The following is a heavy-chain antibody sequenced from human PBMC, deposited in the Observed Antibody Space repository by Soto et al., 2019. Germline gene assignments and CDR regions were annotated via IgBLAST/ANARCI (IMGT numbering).Heavy chain of an antibody. J-gene: IGHJ3*02. Sequence: SETLSLTCTVSGGSMISYYWSWIRQPPGKGLEWIGYIYYSGSTNYNPSLKSRVTISVDTSKNQFSLKLSSVTAADTAVYYCARRYSSALAIWGQGTMVTVSS. V-gene: IGHV4-59*08. CDR2: IYYSGST. CDR1: GGSMISYY. CDR3: ARRYSSALAI. D-gene: IGHD6-13*01.